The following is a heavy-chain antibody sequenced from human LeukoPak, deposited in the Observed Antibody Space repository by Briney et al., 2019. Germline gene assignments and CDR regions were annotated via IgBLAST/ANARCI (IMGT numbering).Heavy chain of an antibody. CDR3: ARESRATGYGPFDD. D-gene: IGHD1-26*01. V-gene: IGHV3-48*04. J-gene: IGHJ4*02. CDR2: RRSSSRST. CDR1: GFTYSSFS. Sequence: GGSLSLSCTLSGFTYSSFSMIWVRQATERGLEWVSDRRSSSRSTSYADSVKGRFTISRDNAKNSLYQQMNSLRAEETAVYNCARESRATGYGPFDDWGQGTLVTVSS.